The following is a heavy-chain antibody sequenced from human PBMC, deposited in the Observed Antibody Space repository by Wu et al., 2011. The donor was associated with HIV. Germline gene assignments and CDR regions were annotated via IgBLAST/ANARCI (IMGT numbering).Heavy chain of an antibody. CDR3: ARWLACTSTACYTSTPHFDY. CDR2: INPNTGGT. Sequence: QVQLVQSGAEVKKPGSSVKVSCKASGGTFSSYSIIWVRQAPGQGLEWMGWINPNTGGTNYARKFQDRVTMTGDTSISTAYMELSRLRSDDTAVYYCARWLACTSTACYTSTPHFDYWGQGTLVTVSS. D-gene: IGHD2-2*02. CDR1: GGTFSSYS. V-gene: IGHV1-2*02. J-gene: IGHJ4*02.